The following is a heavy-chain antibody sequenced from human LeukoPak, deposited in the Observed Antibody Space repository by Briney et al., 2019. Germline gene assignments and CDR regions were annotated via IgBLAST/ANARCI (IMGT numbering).Heavy chain of an antibody. Sequence: SQTLSLTCAVSGGSISSGAYSWSWIRQPPRKGLEWIGYVYYSGGTYYNPSLKSRVTISVDTSKNQFSLKLSSVTAADTAVYYCARDDEQQRAFDYWGQGTLVTVSS. V-gene: IGHV4-30-4*07. J-gene: IGHJ4*02. CDR1: GGSISSGAYS. D-gene: IGHD6-13*01. CDR2: VYYSGGT. CDR3: ARDDEQQRAFDY.